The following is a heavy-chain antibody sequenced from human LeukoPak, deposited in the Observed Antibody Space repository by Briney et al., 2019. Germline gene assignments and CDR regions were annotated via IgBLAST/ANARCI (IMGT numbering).Heavy chain of an antibody. CDR1: GFTFSSYW. D-gene: IGHD4-17*01. Sequence: GGSLRLSCAASGFTFSSYWMSWVRQAPGKGLEWVANIKKDGSEKYYVDSVKGRFTISRDNAKNSLYLQMNSLRAEDTAVYYCAREDGDYNVYYGMDVWGQGTTVTVSS. CDR2: IKKDGSEK. J-gene: IGHJ6*02. CDR3: AREDGDYNVYYGMDV. V-gene: IGHV3-7*03.